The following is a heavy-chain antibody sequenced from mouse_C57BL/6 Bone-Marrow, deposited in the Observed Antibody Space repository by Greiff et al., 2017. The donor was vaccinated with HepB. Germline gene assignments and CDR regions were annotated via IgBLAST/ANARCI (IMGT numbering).Heavy chain of an antibody. J-gene: IGHJ4*01. V-gene: IGHV5-12*01. Sequence: VKLMESGGGLVQPGGSLKLSCAASGFTFSDYYMYWVRQTPEKRLEWVAYISNGGGSTYYPDTVKGRFTISRDNAKNTLYLQMSRLKSEDTAMYYCARAYSGTMDYWGQGTSVTVSS. CDR1: GFTFSDYY. D-gene: IGHD1-1*02. CDR2: ISNGGGST. CDR3: ARAYSGTMDY.